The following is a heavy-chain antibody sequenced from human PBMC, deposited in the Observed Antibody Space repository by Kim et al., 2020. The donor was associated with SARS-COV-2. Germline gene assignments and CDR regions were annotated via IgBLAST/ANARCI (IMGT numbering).Heavy chain of an antibody. CDR1: GGTFSSYA. V-gene: IGHV1-69*13. Sequence: SVKVSCKASGGTFSSYAISWVRQAPGQGLEWMGGIIPIFGTANYAQKFQGRVTITADESTSTAYMELSSLRSEDTAVYYCARDGAIRWPDSSSWYWYFDYWGQGTLVTVSS. D-gene: IGHD6-13*01. CDR3: ARDGAIRWPDSSSWYWYFDY. J-gene: IGHJ4*02. CDR2: IIPIFGTA.